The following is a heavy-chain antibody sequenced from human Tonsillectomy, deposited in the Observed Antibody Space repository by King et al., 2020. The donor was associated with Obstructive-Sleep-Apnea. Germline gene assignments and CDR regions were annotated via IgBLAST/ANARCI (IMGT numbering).Heavy chain of an antibody. CDR3: ARDLVMDV. Sequence: VQLVESGGGLVQPGGSLRLSCAASGFTVSSKYMSWVRQAPGKGLEWVSVIYAVGSTYYADSVKGRFTISRDNSKNTVNLQMKSLRAEDTAVYFCARDLVMDVWGQGTTVTVSS. CDR1: GFTVSSKY. V-gene: IGHV3-66*01. J-gene: IGHJ6*02. CDR2: IYAVGST. D-gene: IGHD2-8*02.